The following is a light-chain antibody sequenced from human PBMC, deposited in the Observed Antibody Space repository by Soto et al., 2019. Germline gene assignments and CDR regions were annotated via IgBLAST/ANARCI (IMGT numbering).Light chain of an antibody. V-gene: IGKV3-11*01. CDR1: QSVSSY. CDR3: QQLSNRPVT. Sequence: EIVLTQSPGTLSLSPGERATLSCRASQSVSSYLAWYQQKPGQAPRLLIYDASTRATGISARFSVSGSWIDFKLTNSSLEPEYFAVYYCQQLSNRPVTFGQGTRGEVK. J-gene: IGKJ1*01. CDR2: DAS.